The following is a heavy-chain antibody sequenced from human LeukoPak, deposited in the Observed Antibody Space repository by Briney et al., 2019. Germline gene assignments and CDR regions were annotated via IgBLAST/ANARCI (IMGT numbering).Heavy chain of an antibody. CDR2: IYYSGSS. D-gene: IGHD1-26*01. CDR3: ARDSVGATRTPSTSFDY. CDR1: GGSISSGGYY. V-gene: IGHV4-31*03. J-gene: IGHJ4*02. Sequence: SETLSLTCTVSGGSISSGGYYWSWIRQHPGKGLEWIGYIYYSGSSYYNPSPKSRVTISVDTSKNQFSLKLSSVTAADTAVYYCARDSVGATRTPSTSFDYWGQGTLVTVSS.